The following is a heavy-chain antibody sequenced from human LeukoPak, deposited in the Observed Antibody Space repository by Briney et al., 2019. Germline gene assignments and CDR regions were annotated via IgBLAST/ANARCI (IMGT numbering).Heavy chain of an antibody. CDR3: GRDRALYCSSTSCYVYGMDV. V-gene: IGHV4-31*03. CDR2: IYYSGST. CDR1: GGSISSGGYY. J-gene: IGHJ6*04. D-gene: IGHD2-2*01. Sequence: PSETLSLTCTVSGGSISSGGYYWSWIRQHPGKGLEWIGYIYYSGSTYYNPSLKSRVTISVDTSKNQFSLKLSSVTAADTAVYYCGRDRALYCSSTSCYVYGMDVWGKGTTVTVSS.